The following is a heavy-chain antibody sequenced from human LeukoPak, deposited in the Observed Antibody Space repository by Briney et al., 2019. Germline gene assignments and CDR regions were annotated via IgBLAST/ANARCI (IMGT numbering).Heavy chain of an antibody. CDR2: TRNKANSYTT. D-gene: IGHD3-10*02. CDR3: CSGSYYLDYLDV. CDR1: GFTFSDHY. Sequence: GGSLRLSCAASGFTFSDHYVDWVRQAPGKGLEWVGRTRNKANSYTTEYAASVKGRFTISRDDSKNSLYLQMNSLKTEDTAVYYCCSGSYYLDYLDVWGQGTTVTVSS. V-gene: IGHV3-72*01. J-gene: IGHJ6*02.